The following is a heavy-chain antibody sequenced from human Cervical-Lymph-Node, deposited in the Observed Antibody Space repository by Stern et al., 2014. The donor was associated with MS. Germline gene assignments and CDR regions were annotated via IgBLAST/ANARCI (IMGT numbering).Heavy chain of an antibody. CDR3: ARDRSLGVTPFFDN. CDR1: GGTFSNYA. CDR2: IIPILGTS. V-gene: IGHV1-69*01. J-gene: IGHJ4*02. Sequence: VQLVASGAEVKKPGSSVKVSCKASGGTFSNYAIAWVRQSPGQGLEWMGGIIPILGTSTYAQKFQGRVTITADDFSTTAYMELSSLRSEDTAVYYCARDRSLGVTPFFDNWGQGTLVTVSS. D-gene: IGHD3-22*01.